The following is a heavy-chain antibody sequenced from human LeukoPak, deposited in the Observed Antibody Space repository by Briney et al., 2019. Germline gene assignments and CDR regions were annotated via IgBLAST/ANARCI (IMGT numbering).Heavy chain of an antibody. CDR1: GDSITNYF. Sequence: PSETLSLTCTVSGDSITNYFWSWIRQPPGKGLEWIGYIYYTGNTNYKPSLKSRVTIPVDTSTNQFSLRLRSVTAADTAVYYCARGRVAYSAYYFDYWGRGTLVTVSS. CDR2: IYYTGNT. D-gene: IGHD2-15*01. V-gene: IGHV4-59*01. J-gene: IGHJ4*02. CDR3: ARGRVAYSAYYFDY.